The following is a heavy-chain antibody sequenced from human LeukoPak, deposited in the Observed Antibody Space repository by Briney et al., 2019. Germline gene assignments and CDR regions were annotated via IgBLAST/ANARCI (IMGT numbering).Heavy chain of an antibody. V-gene: IGHV4-38-2*01. Sequence: SETPSLTCAVSGYSISSGYYWGWIRQPPGKGLEWVGSIYHSGSTYYNPSLKSRVTISVDTSKNQFSLKLSSVTAADTAVYYCARHTLGYCSSTSCYLGRAFDPWGQGTLVTVSS. CDR1: GYSISSGYY. D-gene: IGHD2-2*01. CDR3: ARHTLGYCSSTSCYLGRAFDP. J-gene: IGHJ5*02. CDR2: IYHSGST.